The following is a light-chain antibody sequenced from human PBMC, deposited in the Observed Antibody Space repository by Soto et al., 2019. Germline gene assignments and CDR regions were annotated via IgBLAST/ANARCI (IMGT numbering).Light chain of an antibody. J-gene: IGLJ2*01. Sequence: SYEPTQPLSVSVALGQTARITCGGNNIGSKQVHWYQQKPGQAPLLVIYRDNNRPSGIPERFSGSNSGNTATLTISRAQTGDEADYHCQVWDTGTALFGGGTKLTVL. CDR1: NIGSKQ. CDR2: RDN. V-gene: IGLV3-9*01. CDR3: QVWDTGTAL.